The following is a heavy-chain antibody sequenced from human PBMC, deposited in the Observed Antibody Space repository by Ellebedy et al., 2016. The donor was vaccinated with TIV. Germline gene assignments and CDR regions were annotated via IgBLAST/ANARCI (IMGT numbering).Heavy chain of an antibody. J-gene: IGHJ6*02. CDR1: GFSFSNFW. Sequence: PGGSLRLSCAASGFSFSNFWMTWVRQAPENGLEWVANIKPDGSEKSYVDSVKGLFTISRDNAKNSVYVQMNSLRDEDTALYSCARVCYGGDGMDVWGQGTTVTVSS. D-gene: IGHD4/OR15-4a*01. CDR2: IKPDGSEK. CDR3: ARVCYGGDGMDV. V-gene: IGHV3-7*03.